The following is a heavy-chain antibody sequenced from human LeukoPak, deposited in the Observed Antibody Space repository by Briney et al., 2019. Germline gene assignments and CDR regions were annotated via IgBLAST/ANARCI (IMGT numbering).Heavy chain of an antibody. Sequence: GASVKVSCKASGYTFTSYDINWVRQATGQGLEWMGWMNPNSGNTGYAQKFQGRVTMTRNTSISTAYMELSSLRSEDTAVYYCARSGKSTTVVTIYYYYMDVWGKGTTVTVSS. D-gene: IGHD4-23*01. J-gene: IGHJ6*03. V-gene: IGHV1-8*01. CDR2: MNPNSGNT. CDR3: ARSGKSTTVVTIYYYYMDV. CDR1: GYTFTSYD.